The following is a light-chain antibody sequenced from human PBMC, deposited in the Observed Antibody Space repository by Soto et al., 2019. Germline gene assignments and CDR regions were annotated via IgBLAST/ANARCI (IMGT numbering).Light chain of an antibody. J-gene: IGKJ4*01. V-gene: IGKV3-20*01. CDR1: QSVPSGY. Sequence: EIVLTQSPGTLSLSPGERATISCRASQSVPSGYVAWFQQKSGQAPRLLMYGASTRATGIPERFSGSASGTDFTLTISRLEPEDFAVSFCQQYGTSFFTFGGGTKVDIK. CDR2: GAS. CDR3: QQYGTSFFT.